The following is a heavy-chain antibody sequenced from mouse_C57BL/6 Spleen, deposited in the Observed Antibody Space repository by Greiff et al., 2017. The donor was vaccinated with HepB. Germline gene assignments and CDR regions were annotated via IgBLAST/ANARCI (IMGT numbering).Heavy chain of an antibody. CDR1: GFTFSDFY. Sequence: DVQLVDSGGGLVQSGRSLRLSCASSGFTFSDFYMEWVRQAPGKGLEWIAASRNKANDYTTEYSASVKGRFIVARDTSQSILYLQMNALRAEDTAIYYCARDYVTRHAMDYWGQGTSVTVSS. D-gene: IGHD1-3*01. CDR2: SRNKANDYTT. CDR3: ARDYVTRHAMDY. V-gene: IGHV7-1*01. J-gene: IGHJ4*01.